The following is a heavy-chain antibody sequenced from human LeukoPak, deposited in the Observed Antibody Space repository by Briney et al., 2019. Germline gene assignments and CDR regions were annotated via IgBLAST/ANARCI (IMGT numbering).Heavy chain of an antibody. CDR1: GFTFSSYN. Sequence: GRSLRLSCAASGFTFSSYNMNWVRQAPGKGLEWVSYISSSSSTIYYADSVKGRLTISRDNAKNSLYLQMNSPRAEDTAVYYCARTGIAVAGLDYWGREPWSPSPQ. V-gene: IGHV3-48*01. D-gene: IGHD6-19*01. CDR2: ISSSSSTI. J-gene: IGHJ4*02. CDR3: ARTGIAVAGLDY.